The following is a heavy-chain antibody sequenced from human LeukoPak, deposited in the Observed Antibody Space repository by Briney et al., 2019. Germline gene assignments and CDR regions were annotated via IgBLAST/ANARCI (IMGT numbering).Heavy chain of an antibody. D-gene: IGHD6-13*01. CDR1: GFTFSSYG. CDR3: AKGIATTGPYYYVMDV. V-gene: IGHV3-23*01. Sequence: GGSLRLSCVASGFTFSSYGMRWGRQAPGKGLEWVSVISDSGGSTYYADSVKGRFTISRDNSKNTLYLQMNSLRAEDTAVYYCAKGIATTGPYYYVMDVWGQGTTVTVSS. J-gene: IGHJ6*02. CDR2: ISDSGGST.